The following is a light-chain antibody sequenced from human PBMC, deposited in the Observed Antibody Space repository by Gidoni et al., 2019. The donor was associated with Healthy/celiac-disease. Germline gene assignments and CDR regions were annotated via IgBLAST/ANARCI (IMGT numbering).Light chain of an antibody. CDR3: QQYGSSPYT. CDR1: QSVRSSY. Sequence: EIVLKQSPGTLSLSPGERSTLSCSASQSVRSSYLAWYQQKPGQAPRLLIYGASIRATGIPDRFSGSGSGTDFTLTISRLEPEDFAVYYCQQYGSSPYTFGQGTKLEIK. CDR2: GAS. V-gene: IGKV3-20*01. J-gene: IGKJ2*01.